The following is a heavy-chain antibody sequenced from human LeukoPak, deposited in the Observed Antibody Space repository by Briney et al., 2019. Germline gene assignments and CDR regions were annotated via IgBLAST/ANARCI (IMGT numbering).Heavy chain of an antibody. CDR2: IYYSGST. J-gene: IGHJ5*02. Sequence: PSQTLSLTCTVSGGSISSGGYYWSWIRQHPGKGLEWIGYIYYSGSTYYNPSLKSRVTISVDTSKNQFSLKLSSVTAADTAVYYCARDVEDGNWFDPWGQGTLVTVSS. CDR3: ARDVEDGNWFDP. V-gene: IGHV4-31*03. CDR1: GGSISSGGYY. D-gene: IGHD5-24*01.